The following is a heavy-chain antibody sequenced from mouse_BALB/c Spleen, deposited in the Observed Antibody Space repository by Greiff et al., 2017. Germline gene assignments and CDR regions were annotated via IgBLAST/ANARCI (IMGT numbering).Heavy chain of an antibody. CDR2: INPSNGRT. Sequence: VQLQQPGAELVKPGASVKLSCKASGYTFTSYWMHWVKQRPGQGLEWIGEINPSNGRTNYNEKFKSKATLTVDKSSSTAYMQLSSLTSEDSAVYYCARSRGTTVAYYAMDYWGQGTSVTVSS. CDR1: GYTFTSYW. CDR3: ARSRGTTVAYYAMDY. J-gene: IGHJ4*01. V-gene: IGHV1S81*02. D-gene: IGHD1-1*01.